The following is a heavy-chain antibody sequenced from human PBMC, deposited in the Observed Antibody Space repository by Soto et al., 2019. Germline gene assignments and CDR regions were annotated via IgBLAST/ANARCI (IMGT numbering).Heavy chain of an antibody. CDR1: GLTFSGSA. CDR2: IRSKANSYAT. D-gene: IGHD6-19*01. CDR3: TRDTFLSSGWYGIGNY. V-gene: IGHV3-73*01. Sequence: GPLIRSCAASGLTFSGSAMHCVRQASGKGLGWVGRIRSKANSYATAYAASVKGRFTISRDDSKNTAYLQMNSLKTEDTAVYYCTRDTFLSSGWYGIGNYWGQGTLVTVSS. J-gene: IGHJ4*02.